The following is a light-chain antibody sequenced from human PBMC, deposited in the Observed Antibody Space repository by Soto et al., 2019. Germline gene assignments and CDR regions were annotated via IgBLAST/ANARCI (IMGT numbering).Light chain of an antibody. V-gene: IGKV3-20*01. Sequence: EIALTQSPGTLSLSPGERATLSCRASQSVSSSYLAWYQQKPGQAPRLLIYGASSRATGIPDMFSGSGSGTDFTLTISRLEPEDFAVYYCHQYDSSPLTFGGGTKVEIK. J-gene: IGKJ4*01. CDR3: HQYDSSPLT. CDR2: GAS. CDR1: QSVSSSY.